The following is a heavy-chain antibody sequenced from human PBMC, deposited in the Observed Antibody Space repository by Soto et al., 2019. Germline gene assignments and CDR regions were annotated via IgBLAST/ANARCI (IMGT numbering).Heavy chain of an antibody. CDR2: ISSSSSYI. CDR1: GFTFSSYS. Sequence: PGGSLRLSCAASGFTFSSYSMNWVRQAPGKGLEWVSSISSSSSYIYYADSVKGRFTISRDNAKNSLYLQMNSLRAEDTAVYYCASSESSSWSYYYYYMDVWGTGTTVTVSS. D-gene: IGHD6-13*01. J-gene: IGHJ6*03. CDR3: ASSESSSWSYYYYYMDV. V-gene: IGHV3-21*01.